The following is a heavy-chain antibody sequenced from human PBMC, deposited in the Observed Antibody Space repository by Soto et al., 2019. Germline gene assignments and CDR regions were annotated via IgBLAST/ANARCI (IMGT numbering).Heavy chain of an antibody. CDR2: INHSGST. CDR1: GGSFSGYY. Sequence: QVQLQQWGAGLLKPSETLSLTCAVYGGSFSGYYWSWIRQPPGKGLEWIGEINHSGSTNYNPSLKSRVTISVDTSKNQFSLKLSSVTAADTAVYYCATYSSLNWLDPWGQGTLVTVSS. V-gene: IGHV4-34*01. CDR3: ATYSSLNWLDP. J-gene: IGHJ5*02. D-gene: IGHD6-19*01.